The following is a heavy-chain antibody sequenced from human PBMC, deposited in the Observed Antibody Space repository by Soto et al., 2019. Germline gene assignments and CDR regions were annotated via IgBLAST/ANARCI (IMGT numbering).Heavy chain of an antibody. J-gene: IGHJ1*01. Sequence: GASVKVSCKASGGTFSSYTISWVRQAPGQGLEWMGGIIPICGTTNYAQKFQGRVTMTGDESTSTAYMELSSLRSEDTAVYYCARGFYYGTSGYPEYFRYWGQGTLVTVS. CDR3: ARGFYYGTSGYPEYFRY. D-gene: IGHD3-22*01. V-gene: IGHV1-69*13. CDR2: IIPICGTT. CDR1: GGTFSSYT.